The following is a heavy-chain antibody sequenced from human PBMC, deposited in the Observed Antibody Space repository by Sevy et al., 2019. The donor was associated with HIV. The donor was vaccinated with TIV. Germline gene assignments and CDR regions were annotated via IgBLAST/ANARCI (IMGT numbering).Heavy chain of an antibody. Sequence: GGSLRLSCAASGFTFSSFGLHWVRQAPGKGLEWVASISFDVDYVYYADSVQGRFTISRDNSKNILYLQMNSLRVEDTALYYCAKDGGNAPQYYGMDVWGPGTTVTVSS. J-gene: IGHJ6*02. CDR3: AKDGGNAPQYYGMDV. CDR1: GFTFSSFG. CDR2: ISFDVDYV. V-gene: IGHV3-30*18. D-gene: IGHD3-16*01.